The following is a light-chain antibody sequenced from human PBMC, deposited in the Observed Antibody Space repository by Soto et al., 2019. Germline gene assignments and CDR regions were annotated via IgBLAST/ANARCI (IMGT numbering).Light chain of an antibody. CDR1: SSNIGAGYD. V-gene: IGLV1-40*01. CDR2: GNS. Sequence: QPVLTQPPSVSGAPGQRVTISCTGSSSNIGAGYDVHWYQQLPGTAPKLLIYGNSNRPSGVPDRFSGSKSGTSASLAITGLHAEDDAYYYCQSYDSSLSGWVFGGGTKLTVL. CDR3: QSYDSSLSGWV. J-gene: IGLJ3*02.